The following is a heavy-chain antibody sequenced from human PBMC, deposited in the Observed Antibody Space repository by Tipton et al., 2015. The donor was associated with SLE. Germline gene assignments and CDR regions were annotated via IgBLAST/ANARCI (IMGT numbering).Heavy chain of an antibody. J-gene: IGHJ6*03. CDR1: GGSVSSSSYY. CDR2: IYYTGNT. D-gene: IGHD4/OR15-4a*01. V-gene: IGHV4-39*07. CDR3: ARTTIAYYYMDV. Sequence: TLSLTCTVSGGSVSSSSYYWGWIRQPPGKGLEWIGSIYYTGNTFYNPSLKSRVVLSIDTSKSHFSLEMKSVTAADTAVYYCARTTIAYYYMDVWGKGATATVSS.